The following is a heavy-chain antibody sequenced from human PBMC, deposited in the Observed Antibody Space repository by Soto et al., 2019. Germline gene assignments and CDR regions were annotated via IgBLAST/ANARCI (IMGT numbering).Heavy chain of an antibody. CDR1: GGSISSYY. CDR2: IYTSGST. V-gene: IGHV4-4*07. J-gene: IGHJ4*02. CDR3: ARGDATVVTHYFDY. D-gene: IGHD4-17*01. Sequence: PSETLSLTCTVSGGSISSYYWSWIRQPAGKGLEWIGRIYTSGSTNYNPSLKSRVTMSVDTSKNQFSLKLSSVTAADTAVYYCARGDATVVTHYFDYWGQGTLVTVSS.